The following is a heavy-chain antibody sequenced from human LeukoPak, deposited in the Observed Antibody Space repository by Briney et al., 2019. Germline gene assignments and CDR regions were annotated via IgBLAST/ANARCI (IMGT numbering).Heavy chain of an antibody. J-gene: IGHJ6*02. CDR2: IGSDGRNK. Sequence: PGGSLRLSCAATGFXFSSYSINWVRQAPGKGLEWLAVIGSDGRNKFYADSVKGRFTISRDNFKNILYLQMASLSAEDTAVYYCVRDDDLPDNGMDVWGQGTTVIVS. D-gene: IGHD3-22*01. CDR3: VRDDDLPDNGMDV. V-gene: IGHV3-33*08. CDR1: GFXFSSYS.